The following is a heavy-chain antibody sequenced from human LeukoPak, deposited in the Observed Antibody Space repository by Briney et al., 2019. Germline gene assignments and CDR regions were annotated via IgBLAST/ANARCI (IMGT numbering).Heavy chain of an antibody. CDR3: ARACLQGYDSSGYWSHCDY. D-gene: IGHD3-22*01. CDR2: INPNSGGT. CDR1: GYTFTGYY. V-gene: IGHV1-2*02. Sequence: ASVKVSCKASGYTFTGYYMHWVRQAPGQGLEWMGWINPNSGGTNYAQKFQGRVTMTRDTSISTAYMELSRLRSDDTAVYYCARACLQGYDSSGYWSHCDYWGQGTLVTVSS. J-gene: IGHJ4*02.